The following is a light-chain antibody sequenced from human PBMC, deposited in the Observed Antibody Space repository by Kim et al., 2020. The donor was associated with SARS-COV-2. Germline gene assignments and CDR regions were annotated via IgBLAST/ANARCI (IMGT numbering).Light chain of an antibody. V-gene: IGKV1-16*01. Sequence: ASVGYRVTIACRASQDISSNLAWFQQKPGKAPKSLIYAASSLQSGAPSRFSGAGSGTDFTLTISTLQAEDSGTYYCQQYSAYPRTFGQGTKVDIK. CDR2: AAS. J-gene: IGKJ1*01. CDR1: QDISSN. CDR3: QQYSAYPRT.